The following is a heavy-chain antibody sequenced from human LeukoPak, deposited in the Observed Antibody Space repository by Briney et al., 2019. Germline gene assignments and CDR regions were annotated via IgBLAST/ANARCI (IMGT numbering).Heavy chain of an antibody. V-gene: IGHV4-4*07. CDR3: ARDFRRYYYGSGSDNWFDP. J-gene: IGHJ5*02. Sequence: SETLSLTCTVSGVSISSYYWSWIRQPPGKGLEWIGRIYTSGSTNYNPSLKSRRTMSVDTSKNQFSLKLSSVTAPDTALYYCARDFRRYYYGSGSDNWFDPWGQGTLVTVSS. D-gene: IGHD3-10*01. CDR2: IYTSGST. CDR1: GVSISSYY.